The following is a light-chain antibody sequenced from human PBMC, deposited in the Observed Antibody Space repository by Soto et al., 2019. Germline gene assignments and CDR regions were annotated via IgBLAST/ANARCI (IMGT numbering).Light chain of an antibody. J-gene: IGKJ1*01. CDR2: GAS. Sequence: DIVLTQSPGTLCLSPGERATLSCRASQSVSSSYLAWYQQKPGQAPRLLIYGASTRATGIPARFSGSGSGTEFTLSIGSLQSEDFAVYYCQQYNDWPPTFGQGTKVDIK. V-gene: IGKV3-15*01. CDR3: QQYNDWPPT. CDR1: QSVSSSY.